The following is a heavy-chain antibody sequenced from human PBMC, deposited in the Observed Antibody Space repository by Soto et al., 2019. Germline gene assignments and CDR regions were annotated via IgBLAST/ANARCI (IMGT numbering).Heavy chain of an antibody. CDR1: GGSISSSSYY. CDR2: IYYSGST. J-gene: IGHJ4*02. CDR3: ARDTMVRGVTAYDY. V-gene: IGHV4-39*02. D-gene: IGHD3-10*01. Sequence: SETLSLTCTVSGGSISSSSYYWGWIRQPPGKGLEWIGSIYYSGSTYYNPSLKSRVTISVDTSKNQFSLKLSSVTAADTAVYYSARDTMVRGVTAYDYWGQGTPVPVSS.